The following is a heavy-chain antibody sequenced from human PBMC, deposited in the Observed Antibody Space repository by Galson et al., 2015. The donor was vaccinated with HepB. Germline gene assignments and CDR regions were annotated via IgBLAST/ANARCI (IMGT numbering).Heavy chain of an antibody. D-gene: IGHD6-19*01. CDR1: GGSISSYY. Sequence: LSLTCTVSGGSISSYYWSWIRQPAGKGLEWIGRIYTSGSTNYNPSLKSRVTMSIDTSKNQFSLKLSSVTAADTAVYYCARDLGGPYSSGWYLGGDAFDIWGQGTMVTVSS. CDR2: IYTSGST. J-gene: IGHJ3*02. CDR3: ARDLGGPYSSGWYLGGDAFDI. V-gene: IGHV4-4*07.